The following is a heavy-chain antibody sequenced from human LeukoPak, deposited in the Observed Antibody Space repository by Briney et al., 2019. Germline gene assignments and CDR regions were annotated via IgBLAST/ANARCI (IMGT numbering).Heavy chain of an antibody. J-gene: IGHJ4*02. V-gene: IGHV4-34*01. CDR3: ARESTVTKGFDY. D-gene: IGHD4-17*01. CDR2: INHSGST. CDR1: GGSFSGYY. Sequence: SETLSLTCAVYGGSFSGYYWSWIRQPPGKGLEWIGEINHSGSTNYNPSLKSRVTISVDTSKNQFSLKLSSVTAADTAVYYCARESTVTKGFDYWGQGTLVTVSS.